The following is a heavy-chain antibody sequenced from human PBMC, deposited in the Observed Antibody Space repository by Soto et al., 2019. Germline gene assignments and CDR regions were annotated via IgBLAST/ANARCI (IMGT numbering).Heavy chain of an antibody. CDR3: ARDCSGGSCQLDY. J-gene: IGHJ4*02. CDR1: GYKYNSYG. V-gene: IGHV1-18*01. CDR2: ISTYNGYT. D-gene: IGHD2-15*01. Sequence: GASVKVSCKASGYKYNSYGISWVRQAPGQGLEWMGWISTYNGYTTYAQKFQDRVTMTTDTSTSTAYMELRSLRSDDTAVYFCARDCSGGSCQLDYWGQGSLVTVPQ.